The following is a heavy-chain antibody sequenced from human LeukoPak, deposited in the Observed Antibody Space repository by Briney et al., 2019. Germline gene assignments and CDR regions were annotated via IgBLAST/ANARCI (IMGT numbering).Heavy chain of an antibody. CDR1: GFTFSSYA. CDR3: AKDRTVVVPAATGFDY. CDR2: ISGSGGST. D-gene: IGHD2-2*01. V-gene: IGHV3-23*01. J-gene: IGHJ4*02. Sequence: GGSLRLSCAASGFTFSSYAMSWVRQAPGKGLEWVSAISGSGGSTYYADSVKGRFTISRDNSKNTLYLQMNSLRAEDTAVYYCAKDRTVVVPAATGFDYWGQGTLVTVSS.